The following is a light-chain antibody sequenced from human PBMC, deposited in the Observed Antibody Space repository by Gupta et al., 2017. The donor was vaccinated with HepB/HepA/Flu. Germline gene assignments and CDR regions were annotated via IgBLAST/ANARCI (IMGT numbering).Light chain of an antibody. CDR3: QRRTT. CDR2: DAS. J-gene: IGKJ3*01. Sequence: EIVFTQSPATLSLSPGERATLSFRASQSVSSYLAWYQQKPGQAPRLLIYDASNRATGITARFSGSGYGTDFTRPSSSLEPDDFAGDNGQRRTTFGHGTKVDIK. CDR1: QSVSSY. V-gene: IGKV3-11*01.